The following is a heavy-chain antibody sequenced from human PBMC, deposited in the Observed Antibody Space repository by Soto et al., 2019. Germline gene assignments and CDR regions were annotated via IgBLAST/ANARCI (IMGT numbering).Heavy chain of an antibody. CDR3: ARASLFRYSSGWYDAFDI. CDR2: IYSGGST. J-gene: IGHJ3*02. CDR1: GSTVSSNY. V-gene: IGHV3-53*04. D-gene: IGHD6-19*01. Sequence: SGGSLRLSCAASGSTVSSNYMSWVRQAPGKGLEWVSVIYSGGSTYYADSVKGRFTISRHNSKNTLYLQMNSLRAEDTAVYYCARASLFRYSSGWYDAFDIWGQGTMVTVSS.